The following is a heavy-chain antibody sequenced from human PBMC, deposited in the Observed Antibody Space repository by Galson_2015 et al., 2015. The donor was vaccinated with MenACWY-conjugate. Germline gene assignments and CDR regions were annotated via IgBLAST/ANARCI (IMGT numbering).Heavy chain of an antibody. D-gene: IGHD5-24*01. Sequence: SLRLSCAASGFTVSNNYMSWVRQAPGRGLEWISIIYSGGSTYYADSVKGRFTISRDNSKNTLYLQMNSLRAEDTAVYYCAKDSNRRWLQFDYWGQGTLLTVSS. V-gene: IGHV3-66*01. J-gene: IGHJ4*02. CDR2: IYSGGST. CDR3: AKDSNRRWLQFDY. CDR1: GFTVSNNY.